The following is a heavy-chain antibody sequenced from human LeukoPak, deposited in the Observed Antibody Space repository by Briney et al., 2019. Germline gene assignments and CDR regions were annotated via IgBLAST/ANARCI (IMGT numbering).Heavy chain of an antibody. CDR3: AKTNSDHGDYYFDS. D-gene: IGHD4-17*01. Sequence: SCKASGYTFTGYYMHWVRQAPGQGLEWVAFIRYDGSDKYEDSVKGRFTISRDNSKNTLYLQMNSLRPEDTAVYYCAKTNSDHGDYYFDSWGQGTLVTVSS. J-gene: IGHJ4*02. V-gene: IGHV3-30*02. CDR2: IRYDGSDK. CDR1: GYTFTGYY.